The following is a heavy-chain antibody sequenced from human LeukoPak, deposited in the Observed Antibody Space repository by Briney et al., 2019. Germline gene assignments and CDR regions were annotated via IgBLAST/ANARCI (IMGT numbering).Heavy chain of an antibody. D-gene: IGHD3-3*01. J-gene: IGHJ4*02. CDR3: ARADFCSGYRFDY. CDR1: GGSISSYY. Sequence: SETLCDSRTVSGGSISSYYWSWIRQPAGKGLEWIGRIYTSGSTDYNPSLKSRVTMSVDKSKNHLSLKLSSVTAADTAVYYCARADFCSGYRFDYWGQGTLVTVSS. CDR2: IYTSGST. V-gene: IGHV4-4*07.